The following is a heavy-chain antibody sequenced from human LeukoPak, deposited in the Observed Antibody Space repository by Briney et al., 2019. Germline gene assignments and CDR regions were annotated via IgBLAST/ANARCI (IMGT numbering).Heavy chain of an antibody. J-gene: IGHJ4*02. CDR1: GFTFSSYA. CDR2: ISDSGGST. D-gene: IGHD3-22*01. V-gene: IGHV3-23*01. CDR3: AKKPSSGYYYIDY. Sequence: GGSLRLSCAASGFTFSSYAMSWVRQAPGKGLEWVSTISDSGGSTYYADSVKGRFTISRDNSKNTLYLQMNSLRAEDTAVYCCAKKPSSGYYYIDYWGQGTLVTVSS.